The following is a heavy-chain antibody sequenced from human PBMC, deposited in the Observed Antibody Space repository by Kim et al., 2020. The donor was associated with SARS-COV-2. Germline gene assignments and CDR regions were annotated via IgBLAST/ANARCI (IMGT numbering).Heavy chain of an antibody. D-gene: IGHD3-16*01. CDR1: GFTFSTYA. V-gene: IGHV3-23*01. J-gene: IGHJ4*02. CDR3: AKAMGSRTYSLES. Sequence: GGSLRLSCAASGFTFSTYAMYWVRQAPGQGLEWVSVISNSGDTTYYAESVKGRFSISRDNSKNTLYVQMNSLRAEDTAVYYCAKAMGSRTYSLESWGQGTLVTVSS. CDR2: ISNSGDTT.